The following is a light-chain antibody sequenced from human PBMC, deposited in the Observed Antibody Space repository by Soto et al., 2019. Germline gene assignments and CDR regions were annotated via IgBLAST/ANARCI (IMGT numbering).Light chain of an antibody. CDR3: QVWDKSTYV. CDR2: KDS. Sequence: SYELSQPLSVSVALGQTARITCGGYGVGSKNVHWYQQKPGQAPVLVIYKDSNRPSGIPERFSGSNSGNPATLTISRAQAGDEADYYCQVWDKSTYVFGPGTKLTV. CDR1: GVGSKN. V-gene: IGLV3-9*01. J-gene: IGLJ1*01.